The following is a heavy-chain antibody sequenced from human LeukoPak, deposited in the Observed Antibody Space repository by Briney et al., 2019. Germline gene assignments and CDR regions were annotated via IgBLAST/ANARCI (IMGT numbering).Heavy chain of an antibody. CDR3: ARDPGLIEYSSPYNWFDP. Sequence: GGSLRLSCAASGFTFSSYSMNWVRQAPGEGLVWVARIKGDASSIDYADSVKGRFTISRDNAKNSLYLQMNSLRAEDTAVYYCARDPGLIEYSSPYNWFDPWGQGTLVTVSS. V-gene: IGHV3-74*01. J-gene: IGHJ5*02. CDR2: IKGDASSI. D-gene: IGHD6-6*01. CDR1: GFTFSSYS.